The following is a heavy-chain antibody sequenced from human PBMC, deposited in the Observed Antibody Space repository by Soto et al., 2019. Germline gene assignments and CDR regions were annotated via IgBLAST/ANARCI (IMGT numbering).Heavy chain of an antibody. CDR3: AKDHGDYVWGSSKLSAFDI. CDR1: GFTFSSYA. Sequence: QHSCSLGLSCAASGFTFSSYAMSWVRQAPGKGLEWVSAISGSGGSTYYADSVKGRFTISRDNSKNTLYLQMNSLRAEDTAVYYCAKDHGDYVWGSSKLSAFDIWGQGTMVTVSS. CDR2: ISGSGGST. V-gene: IGHV3-23*01. D-gene: IGHD3-16*01. J-gene: IGHJ3*02.